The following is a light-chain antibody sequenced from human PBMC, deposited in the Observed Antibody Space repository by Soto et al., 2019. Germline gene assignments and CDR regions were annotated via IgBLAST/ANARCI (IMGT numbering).Light chain of an antibody. CDR2: GAS. V-gene: IGKV3-20*01. CDR3: QQYGSSPLLT. Sequence: EIVLTQSPGSLSLSPGERATLCCRASQSVSRSYLVWYQQKPGQAPRLLIYGASSRATGIPDRFSGSGSGTDFTLTISRLEPEDFAVYYCQQYGSSPLLTFGGGTKVDIK. J-gene: IGKJ4*01. CDR1: QSVSRSY.